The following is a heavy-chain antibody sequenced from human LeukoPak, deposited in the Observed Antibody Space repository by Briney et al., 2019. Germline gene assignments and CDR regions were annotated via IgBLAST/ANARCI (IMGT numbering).Heavy chain of an antibody. J-gene: IGHJ4*02. CDR2: ISGSGGDT. V-gene: IGHV3-23*01. D-gene: IGHD6-19*01. CDR1: GFTFSNHA. Sequence: GGSLRLSCAASGFTFSNHAMSWVRQAPGKGLEWVSSISGSGGDTYYPGSVKGRFTISRDNSKNTLYLQMNSLRAEDTAVYYCAKDLYSSGWYGFDYWGQGALVTVSS. CDR3: AKDLYSSGWYGFDY.